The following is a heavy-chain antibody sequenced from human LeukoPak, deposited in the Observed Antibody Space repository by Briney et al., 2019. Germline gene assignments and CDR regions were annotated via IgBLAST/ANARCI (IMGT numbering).Heavy chain of an antibody. V-gene: IGHV1-46*01. Sequence: ASVKVSCKASGYTFTNYYMHWVRQAPRQGFEWMGIINPSGGSTTYAQKFQGRVTMTTDTSTSTAYMELRSLRSDDTAVYYCASTNSEGNWFDPWGQGTLVTVSS. J-gene: IGHJ5*02. CDR1: GYTFTNYY. CDR3: ASTNSEGNWFDP. CDR2: INPSGGST. D-gene: IGHD4-23*01.